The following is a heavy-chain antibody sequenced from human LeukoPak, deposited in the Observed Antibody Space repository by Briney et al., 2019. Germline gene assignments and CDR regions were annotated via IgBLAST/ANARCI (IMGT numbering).Heavy chain of an antibody. CDR3: ARARGGTLGYMDV. CDR2: VGTAGDS. CDR1: GFSLSSYD. J-gene: IGHJ6*03. D-gene: IGHD1-26*01. Sequence: PGGSLRLSCAASGFSLSSYDKLWVRLPAGKGLEWVSAVGTAGDSYYLGSVKGRFTISRDDAKNSFYLQMNSLRGGGTAVYYCARARGGTLGYMDVWGKGTTVIVSS. V-gene: IGHV3-13*01.